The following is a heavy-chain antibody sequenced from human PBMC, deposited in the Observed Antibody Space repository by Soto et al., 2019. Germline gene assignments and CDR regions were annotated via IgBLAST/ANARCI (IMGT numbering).Heavy chain of an antibody. CDR3: AKDVFPQSYCSSTSCYSDYYYGMDV. CDR2: ISGSGDST. J-gene: IGHJ6*02. CDR1: GFTFSSYA. D-gene: IGHD2-2*01. Sequence: GGALRLSCAASGFTFSSYAMSWVRHAPGKGLEGGSAISGSGDSTYYAASVNGRFPISRDNSKKTLYLQMNSLRAEDTAVYYCAKDVFPQSYCSSTSCYSDYYYGMDVWGQGTTVTVSS. V-gene: IGHV3-23*01.